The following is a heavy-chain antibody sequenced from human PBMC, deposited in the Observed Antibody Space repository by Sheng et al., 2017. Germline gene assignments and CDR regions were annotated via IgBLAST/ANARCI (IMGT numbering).Heavy chain of an antibody. CDR1: GFTFDDYG. V-gene: IGHV3-20*01. J-gene: IGHJ4*02. CDR2: INWNGGST. D-gene: IGHD6-6*01. Sequence: TASGFTFDDYGMSWVRQAPGKGLEWVSGINWNGGSTGYAGSVKGRFTISRDNAKNSLYLQMNSLRAEDTALYHCAREIEYSSSSYFDYWGQGTLVTVSS. CDR3: AREIEYSSSSYFDY.